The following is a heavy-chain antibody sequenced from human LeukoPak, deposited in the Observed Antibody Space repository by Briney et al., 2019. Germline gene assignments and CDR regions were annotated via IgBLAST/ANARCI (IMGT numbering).Heavy chain of an antibody. Sequence: SETLSLTCAVYGGSFSGYYWSWIRQPPGKGLEWIGEINHSGSTNYNPSLKSRVTISVDTSKNQFSLKLSSVTAADTAVYYCASGSSPALYGMDVWGQGTTVTVSS. CDR2: INHSGST. CDR3: ASGSSPALYGMDV. V-gene: IGHV4-34*01. CDR1: GGSFSGYY. J-gene: IGHJ6*02. D-gene: IGHD2-2*01.